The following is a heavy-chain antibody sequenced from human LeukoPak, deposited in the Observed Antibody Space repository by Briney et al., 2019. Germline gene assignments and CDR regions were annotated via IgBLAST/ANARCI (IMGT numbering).Heavy chain of an antibody. CDR2: ISYDGSNK. CDR3: ARDRAPSITMIGNWFDP. Sequence: GGSLRLSCAASGFTFSSYAMSWVRQAPGKGLEWVAVISYDGSNKYYADSVKGRFTISRDNSKNTLYLQMNSLRAEDTAVYYCARDRAPSITMIGNWFDPWGQGTLVTVSS. CDR1: GFTFSSYA. J-gene: IGHJ5*02. D-gene: IGHD3-22*01. V-gene: IGHV3-30-3*01.